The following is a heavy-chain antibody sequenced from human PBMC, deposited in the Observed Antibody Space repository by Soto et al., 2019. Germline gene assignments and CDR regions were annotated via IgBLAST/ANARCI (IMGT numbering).Heavy chain of an antibody. J-gene: IGHJ4*02. CDR3: ARPRHEYNILDY. D-gene: IGHD1-1*01. V-gene: IGHV3-23*01. Sequence: EVQLLESGGGLVQPGGSLRLSCAASGFTLSNYAVTWVRQAPGKGLEWVSAISNSDGSTHYADSVKGRFTVSRDNSKNTLYLQMSSLRAEDTAVYFWARPRHEYNILDYWGQGTLVTVSS. CDR2: ISNSDGST. CDR1: GFTLSNYA.